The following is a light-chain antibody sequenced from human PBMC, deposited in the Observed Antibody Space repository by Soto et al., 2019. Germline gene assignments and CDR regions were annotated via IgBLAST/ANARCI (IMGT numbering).Light chain of an antibody. V-gene: IGLV1-40*01. CDR3: QSYDYNLSGVL. Sequence: QSVLTQPPSVSAAPRQKVTISCSGSSSNIENNYVSWYQQLPGTAPKLLIYGNFNRPSGVPDRFSGSKSGTSASLAITGLQAEDEADYYCQSYDYNLSGVLFGGGTQLTVL. CDR1: SSNIENNY. CDR2: GNF. J-gene: IGLJ2*01.